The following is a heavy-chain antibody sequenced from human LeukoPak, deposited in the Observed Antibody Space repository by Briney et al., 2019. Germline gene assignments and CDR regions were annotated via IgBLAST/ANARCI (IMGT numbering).Heavy chain of an antibody. D-gene: IGHD6-13*01. CDR2: INPNSGGT. J-gene: IGHJ4*02. CDR3: ARGDGYRSTRPFDY. V-gene: IGHV1-2*02. Sequence: ASVKVFCKASGYTFTGCYMHWVRQAPGQGLEWMGWINPNSGGTNYAQKFQGRVTMTRDTSISTAYMQPSRLKSDDTAVYYCARGDGYRSTRPFDYWGQGTLVTVSS. CDR1: GYTFTGCY.